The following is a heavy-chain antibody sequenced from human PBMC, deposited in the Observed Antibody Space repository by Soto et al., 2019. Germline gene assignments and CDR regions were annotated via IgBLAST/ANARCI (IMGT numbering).Heavy chain of an antibody. CDR2: IYHSGNT. Sequence: PETLSLTCTVSGRSVRSDSFYWSWIRLPSVKGLECIACIYHSGNTYYSRAIRSRVTTSADGSENKFSLTLKSVTVADTAVYFCARDFESSAIGPWGQGTSVTVSS. J-gene: IGHJ5*02. V-gene: IGHV4-61*01. CDR1: GRSVRSDSFY. D-gene: IGHD3-16*01. CDR3: ARDFESSAIGP.